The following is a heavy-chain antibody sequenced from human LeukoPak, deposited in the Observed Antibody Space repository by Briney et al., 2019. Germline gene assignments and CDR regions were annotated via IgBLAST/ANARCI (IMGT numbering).Heavy chain of an antibody. J-gene: IGHJ3*02. Sequence: PGGSLRLSCAASGFTFSSYGMSWVRQAPGKGLEWVSAISGSGGSTYYADSVKGRFTISRDNSKNTLYLQMNSLRAEDTAVYYCASYSGSYYHPSGAFDIWGQGTMVTVSS. CDR1: GFTFSSYG. D-gene: IGHD3-10*01. V-gene: IGHV3-23*01. CDR2: ISGSGGST. CDR3: ASYSGSYYHPSGAFDI.